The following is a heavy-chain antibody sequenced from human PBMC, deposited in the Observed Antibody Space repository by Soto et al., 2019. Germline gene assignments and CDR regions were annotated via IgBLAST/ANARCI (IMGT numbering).Heavy chain of an antibody. V-gene: IGHV1-69*02. CDR1: GGTFSSYT. CDR3: ARGVYYGDYYAPDDY. J-gene: IGHJ4*02. D-gene: IGHD4-17*01. Sequence: QVQLVQSGAEVKKPGSSVKVSCKASGGTFSSYTISWVRQAPGQGLEWMGRIIPILGIANYAQKFQGRVTITADKSTSTAYMELSSLRSEDTAVYYCARGVYYGDYYAPDDYWGQGTLVTVSS. CDR2: IIPILGIA.